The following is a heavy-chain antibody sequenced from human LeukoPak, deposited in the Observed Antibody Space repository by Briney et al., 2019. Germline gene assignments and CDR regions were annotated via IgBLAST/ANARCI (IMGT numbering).Heavy chain of an antibody. J-gene: IGHJ4*02. V-gene: IGHV3-15*05. CDR1: AFTFSNAL. Sequence: GGSLRLSCAASAFTFSNALMTWVRQAPGKGLEWLGHIKSKSDGGTTDCAAPFKGRFTISRDDSKNTLYLQMNSLRAEDTAVYYCGRSGDFWSGSGVAYWGQGTLVTVSS. CDR3: GRSGDFWSGSGVAY. D-gene: IGHD3-3*01. CDR2: IKSKSDGGTT.